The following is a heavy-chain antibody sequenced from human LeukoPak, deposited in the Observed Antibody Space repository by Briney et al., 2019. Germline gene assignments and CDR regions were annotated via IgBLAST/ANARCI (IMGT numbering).Heavy chain of an antibody. V-gene: IGHV3-30*18. D-gene: IGHD3-10*01. Sequence: GRSLRLSCAASGFTFSSYGMHWVRQAPGKGLEWVAVISYDGSNKYYADSVKGRFTISRDNSKNTLYLQMSSLRAEDTAVYYCAKVATGGSGSPDYWGQGTLVTVSS. CDR3: AKVATGGSGSPDY. CDR2: ISYDGSNK. CDR1: GFTFSSYG. J-gene: IGHJ4*02.